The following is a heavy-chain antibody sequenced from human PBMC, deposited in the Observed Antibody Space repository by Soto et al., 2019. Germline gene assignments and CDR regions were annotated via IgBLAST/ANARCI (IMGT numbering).Heavy chain of an antibody. Sequence: EVQLLESGGGLVQPGGSLRLSCAAAGFAVSSYAMSWLRQAPGKGLEWVSSISGSGGSTYYADSVKGRFTISRDNSKNTLYLQMNSLRAEDTAVYYCAKTLSGTTGTFDYWGQGTLVTVSS. CDR1: GFAVSSYA. CDR2: ISGSGGST. D-gene: IGHD1-7*01. J-gene: IGHJ4*02. V-gene: IGHV3-23*01. CDR3: AKTLSGTTGTFDY.